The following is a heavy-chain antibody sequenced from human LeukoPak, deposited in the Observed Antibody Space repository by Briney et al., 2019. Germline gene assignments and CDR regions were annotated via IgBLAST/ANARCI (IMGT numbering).Heavy chain of an antibody. CDR1: GGSFSGYY. CDR3: ARGGGAHSSSQPLDY. D-gene: IGHD6-13*01. CDR2: INHSGST. J-gene: IGHJ4*02. Sequence: SETLSLACAVYGGSFSGYYWSWIRQPPGKGLEWIGEINHSGSTNYNPSLKSRVTISVDTSKNQFSLKLSSVTAADTAVYYCARGGGAHSSSQPLDYWGQGTLVTVSS. V-gene: IGHV4-34*01.